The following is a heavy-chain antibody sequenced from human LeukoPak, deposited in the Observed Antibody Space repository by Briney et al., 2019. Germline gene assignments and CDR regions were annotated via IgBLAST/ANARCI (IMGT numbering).Heavy chain of an antibody. CDR1: GGSFSGYY. CDR2: INHSGST. J-gene: IGHJ4*02. Sequence: PSETLSLTCAVFGGSFSGYYWTWIRQPPGKGLEWIGEINHSGSTNYNPSLKSRVTISVDTSKHQFPLRLNSVTAADTAVYYCARGPVVDYFDGSGYYYFDSWGQGTPVTVSS. V-gene: IGHV4-34*01. CDR3: ARGPVVDYFDGSGYYYFDS. D-gene: IGHD3-22*01.